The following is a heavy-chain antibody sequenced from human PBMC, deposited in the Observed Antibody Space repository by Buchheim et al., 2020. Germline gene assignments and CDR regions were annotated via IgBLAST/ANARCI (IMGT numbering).Heavy chain of an antibody. J-gene: IGHJ3*02. CDR2: ISYDGSNK. D-gene: IGHD1-26*01. CDR1: GFTFSSYA. V-gene: IGHV3-30*14. Sequence: QVQLVESGGGVVQPGRSLRLSCAASGFTFSSYAMHWVRQAPGKGLAWVAVISYDGSNKYYADSVKGRFTISSDNAKNTLYLQMNSLRAEDTAVYYCARGPQWELLNAFDIWGQGT. CDR3: ARGPQWELLNAFDI.